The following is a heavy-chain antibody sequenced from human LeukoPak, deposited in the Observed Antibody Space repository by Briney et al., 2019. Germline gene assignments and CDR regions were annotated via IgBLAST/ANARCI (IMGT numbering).Heavy chain of an antibody. CDR3: ARDSKDIVVVPAAQFYYYYYGMDV. V-gene: IGHV3-23*01. CDR1: GFTFSSYA. D-gene: IGHD2-2*01. J-gene: IGHJ6*02. Sequence: GGSLRLSCAASGFTFSSYAMSWVRQAPGKGLEWVSGISGSGGSTYYADSVKGRFTISRDNSKNTLYLQMNSLRAEDTAVYYCARDSKDIVVVPAAQFYYYYYGMDVWGQGTTVTVSS. CDR2: ISGSGGST.